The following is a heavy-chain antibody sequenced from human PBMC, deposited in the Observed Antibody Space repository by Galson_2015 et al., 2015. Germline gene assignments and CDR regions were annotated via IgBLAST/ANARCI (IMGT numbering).Heavy chain of an antibody. CDR2: ISKSGSDT. V-gene: IGHV3-23*01. CDR3: AKELGYCGSASCLNWFDP. Sequence: SLRLSCAASGFTFSNYVMSWLRQAPGKGLEWVSSISKSGSDTFDADSVKGRFTISRDNSKSTLYLQMDSLRAEDTALYYCAKELGYCGSASCLNWFDPWGQGTLVTVSS. J-gene: IGHJ5*02. CDR1: GFTFSNYV. D-gene: IGHD2-2*01.